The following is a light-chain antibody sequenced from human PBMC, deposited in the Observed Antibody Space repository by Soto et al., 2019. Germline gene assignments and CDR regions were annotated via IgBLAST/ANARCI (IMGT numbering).Light chain of an antibody. J-gene: IGKJ1*01. CDR1: QSISSNK. V-gene: IGKV3-20*01. CDR3: QQYDSSFPA. Sequence: EIVLTQSPGSLSWSPGERATLCCGASQSISSNKLAWYQHNPGQAPRLLIYGASSRATGIPDRFSGSGSGTDFTLTISRLEPEDFVLYYCQQYDSSFPAFGQGTKVEI. CDR2: GAS.